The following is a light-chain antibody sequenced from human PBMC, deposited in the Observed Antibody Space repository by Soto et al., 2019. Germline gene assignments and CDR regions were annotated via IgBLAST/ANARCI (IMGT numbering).Light chain of an antibody. V-gene: IGKV1-8*01. CDR2: GAS. CDR3: QQRYSTPLS. J-gene: IGKJ4*02. Sequence: AIRMTQSPSSLSASPGDSVTITCRASQVVSNYLAWYQEKPGKAPNLLIYGASTLQIGVPSRFSGSGSGTDFTLTISRLQSEDFATYYCQQRYSTPLSFGGGTKVEIK. CDR1: QVVSNY.